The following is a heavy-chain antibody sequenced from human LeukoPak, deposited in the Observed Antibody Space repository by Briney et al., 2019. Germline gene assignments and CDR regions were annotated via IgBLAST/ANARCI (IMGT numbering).Heavy chain of an antibody. V-gene: IGHV1-18*01. J-gene: IGHJ4*02. CDR2: ISAYNDNT. CDR1: GYTFTSYG. CDR3: TRVHYDILTGYSYFDY. D-gene: IGHD3-9*01. Sequence: ASVKVSCKASGYTFTSYGISWVRQAPGQGFEWMGWISAYNDNTNYAQKLQGRVTMTTDTSTSTAYMELRSLRSDDTAVYYCTRVHYDILTGYSYFDYWGQGTLVTVSS.